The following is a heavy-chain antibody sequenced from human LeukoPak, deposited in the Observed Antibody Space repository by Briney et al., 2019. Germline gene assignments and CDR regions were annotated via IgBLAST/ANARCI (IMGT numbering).Heavy chain of an antibody. CDR1: GLSFSNYF. D-gene: IGHD1-26*01. V-gene: IGHV3-11*04. CDR2: ITNSGRST. Sequence: GGSLRLSCAASGLSFSNYFMSWIRQAPGKGLEWVSYITNSGRSTNYADAVKGRFTMSRDNAKKSVYLEMTDLRAEDTAVYYCAREASGNYHVFDSWGQGTLVTVSS. J-gene: IGHJ4*02. CDR3: AREASGNYHVFDS.